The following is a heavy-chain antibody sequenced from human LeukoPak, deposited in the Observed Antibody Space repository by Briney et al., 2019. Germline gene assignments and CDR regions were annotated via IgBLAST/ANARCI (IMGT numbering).Heavy chain of an antibody. D-gene: IGHD3-10*01. Sequence: QPGGSLRLSCAASGFTVSSNYMSWVRQAPGKGLEWVSVIYSGGSTYYADSVKGRFTISRDNSKNTLYLQMNSLRAEDTAVYYCARRGTLLWFGAFPEYYFDYWGQGTLVTVSS. CDR2: IYSGGST. CDR1: GFTVSSNY. CDR3: ARRGTLLWFGAFPEYYFDY. V-gene: IGHV3-66*04. J-gene: IGHJ4*02.